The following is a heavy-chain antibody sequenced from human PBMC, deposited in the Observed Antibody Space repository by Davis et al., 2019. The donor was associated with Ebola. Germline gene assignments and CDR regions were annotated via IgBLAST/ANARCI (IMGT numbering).Heavy chain of an antibody. Sequence: ASVKVSCKASGYTFTSYYMHWVRQAPGQGLEWMGRINPNSGGTNYAQKFQGRVTMTRDTSISTAYMELSRLRSDDTAVYYCARDSQQLEELDYWGQGTLVTVSS. V-gene: IGHV1-2*06. J-gene: IGHJ4*02. D-gene: IGHD6-13*01. CDR1: GYTFTSYY. CDR2: INPNSGGT. CDR3: ARDSQQLEELDY.